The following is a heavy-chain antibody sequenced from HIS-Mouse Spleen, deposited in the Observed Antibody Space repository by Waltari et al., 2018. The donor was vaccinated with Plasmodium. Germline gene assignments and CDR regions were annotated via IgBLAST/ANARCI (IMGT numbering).Heavy chain of an antibody. V-gene: IGHV3-21*01. J-gene: IGHJ4*02. CDR2: ISSSSSYK. Sequence: EVQLVESGGGLVKPGGSLRLSCAASGITFSSYSMNWVRQAPGKGLEWVSSISSSSSYKYYADSVNGRFTISRDNAKNSLYLQMNSLRAEDTAVYYCARDHNWNYDYWGQGTLVTVSA. CDR3: ARDHNWNYDY. CDR1: GITFSSYS. D-gene: IGHD1-7*01.